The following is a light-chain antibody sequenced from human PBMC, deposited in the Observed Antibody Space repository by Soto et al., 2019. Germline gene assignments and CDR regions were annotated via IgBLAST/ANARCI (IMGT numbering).Light chain of an antibody. CDR1: QSVSSN. V-gene: IGKV3-15*01. CDR3: HQYNNWPPWT. CDR2: DAS. Sequence: EIVMTQSPATLSVSPGVRATLSCRASQSVSSNLAWYQQKPGQAPRLLIYDASTRATGIPARFSGSGSGTEFTLTISSLQSEDFAVYYCHQYNNWPPWTFGQGTKVDIK. J-gene: IGKJ1*01.